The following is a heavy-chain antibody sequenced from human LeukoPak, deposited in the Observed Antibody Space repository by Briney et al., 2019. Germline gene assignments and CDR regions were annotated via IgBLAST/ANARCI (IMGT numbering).Heavy chain of an antibody. V-gene: IGHV3-9*03. J-gene: IGHJ6*03. CDR1: GLTFDDYA. Sequence: GGSLRLSCAGSGLTFDDYAMHWVRQAPGKGLEWVSGISWNSASIGYADSVKGRFTISRDNAKNSLYLQMNSLRADDMALYYCAKSQASTWSNYYYFMDVWGKGTTVTVSS. CDR3: AKSQASTWSNYYYFMDV. D-gene: IGHD2-2*01. CDR2: ISWNSASI.